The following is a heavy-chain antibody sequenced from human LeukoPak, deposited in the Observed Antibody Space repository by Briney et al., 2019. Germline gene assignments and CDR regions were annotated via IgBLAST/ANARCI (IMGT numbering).Heavy chain of an antibody. Sequence: GRSLRLSCAASGFTFSSYGMHWVRQAPGKGLEWVAFIRYDGSNKYYADSVKGRFTISRDNSKNTLYLQMNSLRAEDTAVYYCAKGRVVPAASTPYYYMDVWGKGTTVTVSS. CDR2: IRYDGSNK. CDR1: GFTFSSYG. CDR3: AKGRVVPAASTPYYYMDV. V-gene: IGHV3-30*02. J-gene: IGHJ6*03. D-gene: IGHD2-2*01.